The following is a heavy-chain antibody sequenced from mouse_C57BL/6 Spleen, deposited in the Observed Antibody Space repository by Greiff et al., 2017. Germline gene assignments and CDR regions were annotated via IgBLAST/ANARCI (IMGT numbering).Heavy chain of an antibody. J-gene: IGHJ4*01. CDR2: INPSNGGT. V-gene: IGHV1-53*01. CDR1: GYTFTSYW. Sequence: QVHVKQPGTELVKPGASVKLSCKASGYTFTSYWMHWVKQRPGQGLEWIGNINPSNGGTNYNEKFKSKATLTVDKSSSTAYMQLSSLTSEDSAVYYCARYGYSNFYYAMDYWGQGTSVTVSS. CDR3: ARYGYSNFYYAMDY. D-gene: IGHD2-5*01.